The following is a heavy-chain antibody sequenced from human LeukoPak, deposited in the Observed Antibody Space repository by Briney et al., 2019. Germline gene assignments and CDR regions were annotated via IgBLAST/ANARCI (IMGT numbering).Heavy chain of an antibody. D-gene: IGHD6-13*01. CDR3: ARGRPGHSSSWYAGRWFDP. CDR1: GGSISSSSYY. V-gene: IGHV4-39*07. J-gene: IGHJ5*02. CDR2: IYYSGST. Sequence: SETLSLTCTVSGGSISSSSYYWGWIRQPPGKGLEWIGSIYYSGSTYYNPSLKSRVTISVDTSKNQFSLKLSSVTAADTAVYYCARGRPGHSSSWYAGRWFDPWGQGTLVTVSS.